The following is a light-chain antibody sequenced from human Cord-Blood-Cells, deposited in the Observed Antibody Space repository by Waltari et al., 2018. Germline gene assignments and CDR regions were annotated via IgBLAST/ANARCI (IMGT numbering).Light chain of an antibody. CDR3: QAWDSSNVV. V-gene: IGLV3-1*01. J-gene: IGLJ2*01. CDR2: QDS. Sequence: SYELTQPPSVSVSPGQTASITCSGDKLGDNYACWYQQKSGQSPVLVIYQDSKRPSGIPERFSGSNSGNTATLTISGTQAMDEADYYCQAWDSSNVVFGGGTKLTVL. CDR1: KLGDNY.